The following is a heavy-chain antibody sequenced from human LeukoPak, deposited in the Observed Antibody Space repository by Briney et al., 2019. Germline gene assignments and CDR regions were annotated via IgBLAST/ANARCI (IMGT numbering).Heavy chain of an antibody. CDR2: INPSGGST. CDR3: ARVGGTMVRGATRDYYGMDV. CDR1: GYTFTSYY. V-gene: IGHV1-46*01. J-gene: IGHJ6*04. Sequence: GASVKVSCKASGYTFTSYYMHWVRQALGQGLEWMGIINPSGGSTSYAQKFQGRVTMTRDTSTSTVYMELSSLRSEDTAVYYCARVGGTMVRGATRDYYGMDVWGKGTTVTVSS. D-gene: IGHD3-10*01.